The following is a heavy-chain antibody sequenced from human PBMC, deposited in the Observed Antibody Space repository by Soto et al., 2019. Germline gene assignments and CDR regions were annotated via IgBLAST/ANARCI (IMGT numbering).Heavy chain of an antibody. CDR1: GGTFSSYA. V-gene: IGHV1-69*06. CDR2: IIPIFGAT. J-gene: IGHJ5*01. D-gene: IGHD3-16*01. Sequence: QVQLVQSGAEVKKPGSSVKVSCKASGGTFSSYAITWVRQAPGQGLDWMGEIIPIFGATNFAQKFQGRVTITADKSTTPAYMELSSMTSEDTAVYYCARMGGSFLDSWGQGTLGTVS. CDR3: ARMGGSFLDS.